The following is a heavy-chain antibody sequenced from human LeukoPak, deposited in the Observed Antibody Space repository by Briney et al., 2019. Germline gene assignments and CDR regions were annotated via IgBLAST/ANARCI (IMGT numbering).Heavy chain of an antibody. CDR3: ARYDSRGSASTKFDY. CDR1: GYSLGKNYY. V-gene: IGHV4-38-2*01. CDR2: IYGRAST. D-gene: IGHD3-3*01. Sequence: SETLSLTCAVSGYSLGKNYYWGWIRQSPGKGLEWIGRIYGRASTSYNPSLMNRVTMSVDPSKNHFSLQRSSGTAADTAVYYCARYDSRGSASTKFDYWGPGIQVTVSS. J-gene: IGHJ4*02.